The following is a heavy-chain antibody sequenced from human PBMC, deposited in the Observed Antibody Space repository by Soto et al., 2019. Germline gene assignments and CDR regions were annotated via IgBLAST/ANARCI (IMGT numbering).Heavy chain of an antibody. CDR1: GYSFPIFW. J-gene: IGHJ4*02. Sequence: GQAVNLSGKGCGYSFPIFWISCVGQMPGKGLEWMGRIDPSDSYTSYSPSFQGHVTISADRSISTAYLQWSSLKASDTAMYYCARLERYTGYELHFDYWGQGTQVTGSS. V-gene: IGHV5-10-1*01. CDR2: IDPSDSYT. CDR3: ARLERYTGYELHFDY. D-gene: IGHD5-12*01.